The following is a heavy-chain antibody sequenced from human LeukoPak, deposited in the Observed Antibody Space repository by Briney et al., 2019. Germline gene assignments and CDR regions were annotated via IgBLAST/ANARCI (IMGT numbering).Heavy chain of an antibody. J-gene: IGHJ4*02. CDR1: GGSFSGYY. Sequence: SETLSLTCAVYGGSFSGYYWSWIRQPPGEGLEWIGEINHSGSTNYNPSLKSRVTISVDTSKNQFSLTLTSVTAADTAIYYCAGRFDSWGQGALVTVSS. V-gene: IGHV4-34*01. CDR3: AGRFDS. CDR2: INHSGST.